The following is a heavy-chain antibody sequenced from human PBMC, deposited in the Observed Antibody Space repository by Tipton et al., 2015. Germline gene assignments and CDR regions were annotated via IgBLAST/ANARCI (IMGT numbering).Heavy chain of an antibody. Sequence: SLRLSCAASGFTFTGDSMNWVRQAPGKGLQWVSFISSSSATIYYADSVKGRFTISRDNAKNSLYLQMSSLRDEDTAVYYCARDQKASWGRFDYWGQGTLVTVSS. CDR2: ISSSSATI. V-gene: IGHV3-48*02. CDR1: GFTFTGDS. D-gene: IGHD3-16*01. J-gene: IGHJ4*02. CDR3: ARDQKASWGRFDY.